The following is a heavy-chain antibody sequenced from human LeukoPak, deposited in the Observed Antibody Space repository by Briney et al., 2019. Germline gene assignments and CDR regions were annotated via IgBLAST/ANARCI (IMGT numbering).Heavy chain of an antibody. Sequence: GRSLRLSCAASGFTFNSYGMHWVRQAPGKGLEWVALIWYDVNHKYYADSVKGRFIISRDNSKNTLFLQMNTLRAEDTAVYYCAKWPSWDKGSYGSGSSRTDYWGQGTLVTVSA. D-gene: IGHD3-10*01. CDR3: AKWPSWDKGSYGSGSSRTDY. CDR1: GFTFNSYG. V-gene: IGHV3-33*06. CDR2: IWYDVNHK. J-gene: IGHJ4*02.